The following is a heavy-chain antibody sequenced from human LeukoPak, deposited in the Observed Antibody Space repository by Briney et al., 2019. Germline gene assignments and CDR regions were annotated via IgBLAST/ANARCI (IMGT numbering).Heavy chain of an antibody. CDR3: ARVITPLRRCSGGSCYYYYYYMDV. J-gene: IGHJ6*03. V-gene: IGHV4-34*01. Sequence: PSETLSLTCAVYGGSFSSYYWSWIRQPPGKGLEWIGEINHSGSTNYNPSLKSRVTISADTTTNQFFLKQSSVTAADTAVYYCARVITPLRRCSGGSCYYYYYYMDVWGKGTTVTVSS. CDR2: INHSGST. D-gene: IGHD2-15*01. CDR1: GGSFSSYY.